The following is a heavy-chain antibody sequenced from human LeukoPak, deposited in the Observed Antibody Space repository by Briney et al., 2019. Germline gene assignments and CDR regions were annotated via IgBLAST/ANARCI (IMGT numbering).Heavy chain of an antibody. Sequence: SETLSLTCAVYGGSFSGYYWSWIRQPPGKGLEWIGEINHNGSTNYNPSLKSRVTISVDTSKNQFSLKLSSVTAADTAVYYCARAAPRSPFVYRRQGTLVTVSS. CDR1: GGSFSGYY. V-gene: IGHV4-34*01. CDR3: ARAAPRSPFVY. CDR2: INHNGST. J-gene: IGHJ4*02. D-gene: IGHD6-25*01.